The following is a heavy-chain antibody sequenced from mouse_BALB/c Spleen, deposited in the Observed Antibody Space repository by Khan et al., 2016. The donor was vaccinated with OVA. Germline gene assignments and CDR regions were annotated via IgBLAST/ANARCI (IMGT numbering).Heavy chain of an antibody. CDR2: ISYSGNT. Sequence: EVQLQESGPGLVKPSQSLSLTCTVTGYSITSDYAWNWIRQFPGNKLEWMGFISYSGNTNYNPSLQSRISITRDTSKNQFFLQLNSVTTEDTATYDCARVYGGDFDYWGQGTTLTVSS. V-gene: IGHV3-2*02. J-gene: IGHJ2*01. CDR3: ARVYGGDFDY. CDR1: GYSITSDYA. D-gene: IGHD1-1*01.